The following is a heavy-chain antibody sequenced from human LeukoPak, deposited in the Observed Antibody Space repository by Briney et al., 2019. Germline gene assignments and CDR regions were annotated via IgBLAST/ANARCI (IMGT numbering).Heavy chain of an antibody. J-gene: IGHJ3*02. CDR2: ISSGGTP. CDR3: ARDGDDVADALDI. V-gene: IGHV3-53*01. CDR1: GFTVSSFF. Sequence: GGSLRLSCAASGFTVSSFFMTWVRQAPGKGLEWVSVISSGGTPYYADSVKGRFTISRDSYKNTLYLQMDSLRAEDTAVCSCARDGDDVADALDIWGLGTMVTVSS. D-gene: IGHD7-27*01.